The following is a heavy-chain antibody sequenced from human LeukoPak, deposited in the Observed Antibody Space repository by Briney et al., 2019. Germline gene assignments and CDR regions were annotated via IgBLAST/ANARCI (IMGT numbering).Heavy chain of an antibody. D-gene: IGHD2-2*01. CDR1: GFTFSSYA. CDR2: ISGSGGSP. Sequence: GGSLRLSCAASGFTFSSYAMTWVRQAPGKGLEWVSGISGSGGSPYYADSVKGRFTISRDNSKNTLYLQMNSLRAEDTAVYHRAKGSRWDCSSTTCYPYNWFDPWGQGTLVTVSS. CDR3: AKGSRWDCSSTTCYPYNWFDP. J-gene: IGHJ5*02. V-gene: IGHV3-23*01.